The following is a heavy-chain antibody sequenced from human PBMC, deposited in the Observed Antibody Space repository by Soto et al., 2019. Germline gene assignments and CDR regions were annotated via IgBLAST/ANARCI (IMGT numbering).Heavy chain of an antibody. CDR1: GGSFSGYY. J-gene: IGHJ5*02. V-gene: IGHV4-34*01. Sequence: QVQLQQWGAGLLKPSETLSLTCAVYGGSFSGYYWSWIRQPPGKGLEWIGEINHSGSTNYNPSLKSRVTISVDTSKNQFSLKLSSVTAADTAVYYCARGGIVVVVAATQPPRARRRRWFDPWGQGTLVTVSS. CDR3: ARGGIVVVVAATQPPRARRRRWFDP. D-gene: IGHD2-15*01. CDR2: INHSGST.